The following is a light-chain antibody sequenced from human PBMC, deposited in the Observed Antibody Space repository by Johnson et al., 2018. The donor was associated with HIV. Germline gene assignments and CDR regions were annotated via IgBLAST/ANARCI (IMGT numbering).Light chain of an antibody. CDR2: DNN. V-gene: IGLV1-51*01. J-gene: IGLJ1*01. CDR3: GTWDTSLSPGGV. Sequence: QSALTQPPSVSAAPGQKVTISCSGSSSNIGNNYVSWYQQLPGTAPKLLIYDNNRRPSGTPDRFSGSKSGTSATLGITGLQTGDEADYYCGTWDTSLSPGGVFGTGTKVSVL. CDR1: SSNIGNNY.